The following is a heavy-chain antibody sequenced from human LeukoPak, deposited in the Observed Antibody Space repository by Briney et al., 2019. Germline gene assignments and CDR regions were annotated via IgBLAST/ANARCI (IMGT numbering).Heavy chain of an antibody. CDR3: ARGRRWPPRRDAFGI. J-gene: IGHJ3*02. V-gene: IGHV4-61*02. CDR1: GGSISSGSYY. CDR2: IYTSGST. Sequence: PSQTLSLTCTVSGGSISSGSYYWSWIRQPAGKGLEWIGRIYTSGSTNYNPSLKSRVTISVDTSKNQFSLKLSSVTAADTAVYYCARGRRWPPRRDAFGIWGQGTMVTVSS. D-gene: IGHD4-23*01.